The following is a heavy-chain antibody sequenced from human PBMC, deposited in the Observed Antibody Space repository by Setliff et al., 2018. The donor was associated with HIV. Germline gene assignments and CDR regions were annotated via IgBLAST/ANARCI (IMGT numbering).Heavy chain of an antibody. CDR2: ISYTGST. V-gene: IGHV4-59*01. CDR1: GVSIENNF. CDR3: ARGAYIKMNYCFDY. Sequence: SETLSLTCTVSGVSIENNFWSWFRQPPGKGLEWIGYISYTGSTNYDPSLKSRLTIVADTSKSQFSLKLTSVTASDTAVYYCARGAYIKMNYCFDYWGRGTLVTVSS. J-gene: IGHJ4*02. D-gene: IGHD3-16*01.